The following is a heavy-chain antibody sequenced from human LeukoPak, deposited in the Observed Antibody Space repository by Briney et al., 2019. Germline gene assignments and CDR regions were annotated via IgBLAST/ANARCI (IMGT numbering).Heavy chain of an antibody. Sequence: ASVKVSCKASGYTFTTYAMNWVRQAPGQGLEWMGWINTNIGNPTYAQGFTGRFVFSLDTSVRTAYLQMSSLKAEDTAVYCCARGTYGGNSGDTFDIWGQGTMVTVSS. CDR2: INTNIGNP. D-gene: IGHD4-23*01. J-gene: IGHJ3*02. CDR3: ARGTYGGNSGDTFDI. CDR1: GYTFTTYA. V-gene: IGHV7-4-1*02.